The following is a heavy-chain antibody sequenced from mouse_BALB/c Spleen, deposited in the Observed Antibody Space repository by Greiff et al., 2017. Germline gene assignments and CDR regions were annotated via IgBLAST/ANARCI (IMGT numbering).Heavy chain of an antibody. CDR1: GFNIKDTY. J-gene: IGHJ2*01. D-gene: IGHD2-4*01. CDR2: IDPANGNT. Sequence: EVQLQQSGAELVKPGASVKLSCTASGFNIKDTYMHWVKQRPEQGLEWIGRIDPANGNTKYDPKFQGKATITADTSSNTAYLQLSSLTSEDTAVYYCARWDYDRYFDYWGQGTTLTVSS. V-gene: IGHV14-3*02. CDR3: ARWDYDRYFDY.